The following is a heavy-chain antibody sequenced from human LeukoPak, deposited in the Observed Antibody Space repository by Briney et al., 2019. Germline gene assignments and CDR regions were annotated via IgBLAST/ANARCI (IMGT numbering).Heavy chain of an antibody. V-gene: IGHV1-69*04. CDR3: ARPQYDSSGYSYAFDI. CDR1: GGTFSSYA. D-gene: IGHD3-22*01. J-gene: IGHJ3*02. CDR2: IIPILGIA. Sequence: SVKVSCKASGGTFSSYAISWVRQAPEQGLEWMGRIIPILGIANYAQKFQGRVTITADKSTSTAYMELSSLRSEDTAVYYCARPQYDSSGYSYAFDIWGQGTMVTVSS.